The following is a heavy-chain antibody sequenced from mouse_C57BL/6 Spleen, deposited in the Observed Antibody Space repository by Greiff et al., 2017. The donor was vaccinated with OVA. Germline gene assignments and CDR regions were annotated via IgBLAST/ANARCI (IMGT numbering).Heavy chain of an antibody. CDR3: ARQGEGGYYAMDY. J-gene: IGHJ4*01. V-gene: IGHV2-6-1*01. CDR1: GFSLTSYG. CDR2: IWSDGST. Sequence: QVQLQQSGPGLVAPSQSLSITCTVSGFSLTSYGVHWVRQPPGKGLEWLVVIWSDGSTTYNSALKSRLSISKDNSKSQVFLKMNSLQTDDTAMYYCARQGEGGYYAMDYWGQGTSVTVSS.